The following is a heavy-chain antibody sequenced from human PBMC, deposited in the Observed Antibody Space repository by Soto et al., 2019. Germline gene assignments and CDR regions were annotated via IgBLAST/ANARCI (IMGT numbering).Heavy chain of an antibody. CDR3: AKAYFVWSSEQPYYFDY. V-gene: IGHV3-23*01. D-gene: IGHD3-16*01. Sequence: EVQLLDSGGGLVQPGGSLRLSCAASGFTFSNYAMTWVRQGPGKGLEWVSGISGSGGRSYYADSVKGRFTISRDNSKSTLSLQMNSLTAEDTAVYYCAKAYFVWSSEQPYYFDYWGQGALVTVSS. J-gene: IGHJ4*02. CDR2: ISGSGGRS. CDR1: GFTFSNYA.